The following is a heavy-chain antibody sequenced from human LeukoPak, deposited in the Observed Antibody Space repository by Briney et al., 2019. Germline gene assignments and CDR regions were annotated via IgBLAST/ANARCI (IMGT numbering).Heavy chain of an antibody. CDR1: GFTFSSYG. CDR3: AKNGGLAARRWNYFDY. J-gene: IGHJ4*02. D-gene: IGHD6-6*01. CDR2: IWYDGSNK. Sequence: GGSLRLSCAASGFTFSSYGMHWVRQAPGKGLEWVAVIWYDGSNKYYADSVKGRFTTSRDNSKNTLYLQMNSLRAEDTAVYYCAKNGGLAARRWNYFDYWGQGTLVTVSS. V-gene: IGHV3-33*06.